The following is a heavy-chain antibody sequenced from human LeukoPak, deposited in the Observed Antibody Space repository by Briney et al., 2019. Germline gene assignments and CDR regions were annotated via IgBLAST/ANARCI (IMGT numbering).Heavy chain of an antibody. D-gene: IGHD2-15*01. CDR2: IYYSGST. CDR1: GYSISSGYY. Sequence: SETLSLTCTVSGYSISSGYYWGWIRQPPGKGLEWIGSIYYSGSTYYNPSLKSRVTISVDTSKNQFSLKLSSVTAADTAVYYCARHSSVVVAAYPNWFDPWGQGTLVTVSS. V-gene: IGHV4-38-2*02. CDR3: ARHSSVVVAAYPNWFDP. J-gene: IGHJ5*02.